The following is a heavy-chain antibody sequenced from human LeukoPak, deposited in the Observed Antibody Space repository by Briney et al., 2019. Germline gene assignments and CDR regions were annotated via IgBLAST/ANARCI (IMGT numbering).Heavy chain of an antibody. D-gene: IGHD5-18*01. CDR1: GFLFYVDG. Sequence: GGSLRLSCAASGFLFYVDGMHCVREAPGKGAGWVAVIRNDESDINYADSVKGRFTISRDNSKNTLYLEMNSLRVEDTAVYFWAGSCNSHFDYWGQGTLVTVSS. CDR3: AGSCNSHFDY. CDR2: IRNDESDI. J-gene: IGHJ4*02. V-gene: IGHV3-30*02.